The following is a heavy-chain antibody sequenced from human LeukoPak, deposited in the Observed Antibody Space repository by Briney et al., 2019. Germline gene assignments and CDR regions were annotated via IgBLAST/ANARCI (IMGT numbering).Heavy chain of an antibody. V-gene: IGHV4-59*01. CDR1: GGSISSYY. CDR2: IYYSGST. Sequence: PSETLSLTCTVSGGSISSYYWNWIRQPPGKGLEWIGYIYYSGSTNYNPSLKSRVTISVDTSKNQFSLKLSSVTAADTAVYYCAGEDFYYYYMDVWGKGTTVTVSS. J-gene: IGHJ6*03. CDR3: AGEDFYYYYMDV.